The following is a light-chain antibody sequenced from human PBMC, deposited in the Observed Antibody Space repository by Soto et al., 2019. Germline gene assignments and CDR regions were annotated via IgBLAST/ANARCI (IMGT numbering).Light chain of an antibody. CDR3: QQYHIYST. Sequence: DIQMTQSPSTLSASVGDRVTITCRASQTINNWLAWFQQKPGKAPKLLISKASTLESGVPSWFSGSGSGTEFTLTISSLQPDDFATYYCQQYHIYSTFGQGTKVEIK. V-gene: IGKV1-5*03. J-gene: IGKJ1*01. CDR1: QTINNW. CDR2: KAS.